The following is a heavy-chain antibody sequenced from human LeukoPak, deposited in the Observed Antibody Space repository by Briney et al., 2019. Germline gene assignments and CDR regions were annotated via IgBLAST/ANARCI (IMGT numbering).Heavy chain of an antibody. CDR3: ARYNWNDVVSALDY. CDR1: GYTLSSYY. D-gene: IGHD1-1*01. J-gene: IGHJ4*02. Sequence: ASLKLSCKASGYTLSSYYIHWVRQAPGQGLEWLGWINPNSGETNYAQKFQGGVTLTRDTSISTFYMEMSRLRSDDTAVYFCARYNWNDVVSALDYWGQGTLVTVSS. CDR2: INPNSGET. V-gene: IGHV1-2*02.